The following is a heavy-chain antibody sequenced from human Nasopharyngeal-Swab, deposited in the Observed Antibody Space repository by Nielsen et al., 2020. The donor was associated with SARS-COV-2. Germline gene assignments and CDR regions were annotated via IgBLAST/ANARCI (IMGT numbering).Heavy chain of an antibody. Sequence: GSLRLSCTVSGGSINNYYLSWIRQPPGKGLEWIGYIYYSGSTNFNPSLKSRVTISVDTSKNQFSLKLHSVTAADTAVYYCARDNPGYGSFGLDYWGQGTLVTVSS. J-gene: IGHJ4*02. D-gene: IGHD3-10*01. V-gene: IGHV4-59*01. CDR3: ARDNPGYGSFGLDY. CDR2: IYYSGST. CDR1: GGSINNYY.